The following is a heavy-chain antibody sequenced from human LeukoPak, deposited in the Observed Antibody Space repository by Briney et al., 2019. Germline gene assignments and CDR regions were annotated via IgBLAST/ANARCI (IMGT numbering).Heavy chain of an antibody. J-gene: IGHJ5*02. D-gene: IGHD3-3*01. CDR2: INPSGGST. CDR3: TSSFWGGYYKFDP. V-gene: IGHV1-46*01. CDR1: GYTFTSYY. Sequence: ASVKVSCKASGYTFTSYYMHWVRQAPGQGLEWMGIINPSGGSTSYAQKFQGRVTMTRDTSTSTVYMELSSLRSEDTAVYYCTSSFWGGYYKFDPWGQGTLVTVSS.